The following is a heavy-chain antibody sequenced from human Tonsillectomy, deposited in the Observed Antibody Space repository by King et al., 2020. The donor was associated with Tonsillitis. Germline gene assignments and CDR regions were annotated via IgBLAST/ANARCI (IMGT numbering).Heavy chain of an antibody. CDR3: ARAGNGDPDGFDI. D-gene: IGHD4-17*01. CDR2: IYPGDSDT. V-gene: IGHV5-51*03. CDR1: GYRFTSYW. J-gene: IGHJ3*02. Sequence: QLVQSGAEGKKPGESLKISCKGSGYRFTSYWIGWVRQMPGKGLEWMGLIYPGDSDTRYSPSFQGQVSISVDKSISTSYLQWSSLKASDTAMYYCARAGNGDPDGFDIWGQGTMVTVSS.